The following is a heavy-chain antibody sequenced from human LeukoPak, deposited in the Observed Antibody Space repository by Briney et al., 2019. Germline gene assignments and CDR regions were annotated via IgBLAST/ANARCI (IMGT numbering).Heavy chain of an antibody. Sequence: QTGGSLRLSCAASGFTFSNYAMTWVRQAPGKGLEWVSGSGSGGSTYYADSVKGRFTISRDNSKNTLYLQMNSLRAEDTAVYFCAKLGFVSDAFDIRGQGTMVTVSS. CDR1: GFTFSNYA. V-gene: IGHV3-23*01. CDR2: SGSGGST. D-gene: IGHD3-10*01. CDR3: AKLGFVSDAFDI. J-gene: IGHJ3*02.